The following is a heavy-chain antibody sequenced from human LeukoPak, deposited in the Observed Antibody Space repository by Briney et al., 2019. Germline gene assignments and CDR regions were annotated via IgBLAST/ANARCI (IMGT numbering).Heavy chain of an antibody. CDR2: ISGSGVST. CDR3: ASSGKRTSYDPPGDLY. D-gene: IGHD3-3*01. CDR1: GFTFSSYA. J-gene: IGHJ4*02. V-gene: IGHV3-23*01. Sequence: GGSLRLSCAASGFTFSSYAMSWVRQTPGKGLEWVSAISGSGVSTYYADSVQGRFTISRDNSKNTLYLRMTSLRAEDTALYYCASSGKRTSYDPPGDLYWGQGTLVTVSS.